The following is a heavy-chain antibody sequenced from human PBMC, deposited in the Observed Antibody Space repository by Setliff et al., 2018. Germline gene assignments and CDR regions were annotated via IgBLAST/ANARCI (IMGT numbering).Heavy chain of an antibody. D-gene: IGHD2-8*01. Sequence: GASVKVSCKASGYSFTGYYMHWVRQAPGQGLEWMGWISPYSGNTYYAPELQGRVTLTTDTSTTTAYLELRSLTSDDTAVYYCSRLVRYCTTTTCQSVPGAEVWGQGTLVTVSS. J-gene: IGHJ4*02. CDR3: SRLVRYCTTTTCQSVPGAEV. CDR1: GYSFTGYY. CDR2: ISPYSGNT. V-gene: IGHV1-18*01.